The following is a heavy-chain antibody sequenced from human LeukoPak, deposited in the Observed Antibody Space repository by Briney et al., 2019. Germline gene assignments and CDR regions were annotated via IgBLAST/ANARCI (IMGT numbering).Heavy chain of an antibody. CDR1: GFTISNYW. Sequence: GGSLRLSCAASGFTISNYWMTWLRQTPGKGLEWAANIRQDGGLEYYVESVQGRFSISRDNAKNSFYLQMNSLRADDTAFYYCARDLSASGSFDYWGQGTLVTVSS. J-gene: IGHJ4*02. CDR3: ARDLSASGSFDY. D-gene: IGHD3-9*01. V-gene: IGHV3-7*04. CDR2: IRQDGGLE.